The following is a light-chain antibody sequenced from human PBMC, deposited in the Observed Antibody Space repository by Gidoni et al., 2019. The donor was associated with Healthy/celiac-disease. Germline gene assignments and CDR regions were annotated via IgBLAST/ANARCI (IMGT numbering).Light chain of an antibody. CDR1: KLGDKY. CDR3: QAWDSSTYV. J-gene: IGLJ1*01. CDR2: QDN. V-gene: IGLV3-1*01. Sequence: SYELTPPPSVSVSPGQTASITCSGDKLGDKYVCWYQQKPDQSPVLVIYQDNKRPSGIPERFSGSNSGNTATLTISGTQAMDEADYYCQAWDSSTYVFGTGTKVTVL.